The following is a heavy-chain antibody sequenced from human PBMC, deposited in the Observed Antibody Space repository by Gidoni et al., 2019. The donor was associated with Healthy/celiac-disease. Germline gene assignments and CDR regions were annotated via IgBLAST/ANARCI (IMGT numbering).Heavy chain of an antibody. Sequence: QVQLVQSGAEVTKPGASVKLSCNASGHTFTGYNMHWLRQAPEQGLERMGGINPNSGGTNYAQKFQGSVTMTRDTSISTAYMELSRLRSDDTAVYYCARQSRDLAFDIWGQGTMVTVSS. CDR2: INPNSGGT. D-gene: IGHD2-2*01. CDR1: GHTFTGYN. V-gene: IGHV1-2*02. J-gene: IGHJ3*02. CDR3: ARQSRDLAFDI.